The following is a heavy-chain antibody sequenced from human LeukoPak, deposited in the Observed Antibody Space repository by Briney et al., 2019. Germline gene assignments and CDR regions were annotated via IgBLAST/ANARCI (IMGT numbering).Heavy chain of an antibody. CDR2: IYYSGST. CDR1: GGSISSSSYY. CDR3: ATRKGYCSGGSCRDY. Sequence: PSETLSLTCTVSGGSISSSSYYWGWIRQPPGKGLEWIGSIYYSGSTYYNPSLKSRVTISVDTSKNQFSLKLSSVTAADTAVYYCATRKGYCSGGSCRDYWGQGTLVTVSS. D-gene: IGHD2-15*01. J-gene: IGHJ4*02. V-gene: IGHV4-39*07.